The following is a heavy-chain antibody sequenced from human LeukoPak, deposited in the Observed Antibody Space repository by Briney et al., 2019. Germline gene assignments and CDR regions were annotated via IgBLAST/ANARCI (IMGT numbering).Heavy chain of an antibody. Sequence: PGGSLRLSCAASGFTFSSYAMSWVRQAPGKGLEWVSGISGSGGSTYYADSVKGRFTISRDNSKDTPYLQMNSLRAEDTAVYYCAKERGGYFYGQFGYWGQGTLVTVSS. V-gene: IGHV3-23*01. J-gene: IGHJ4*02. D-gene: IGHD5-18*01. CDR3: AKERGGYFYGQFGY. CDR2: ISGSGGST. CDR1: GFTFSSYA.